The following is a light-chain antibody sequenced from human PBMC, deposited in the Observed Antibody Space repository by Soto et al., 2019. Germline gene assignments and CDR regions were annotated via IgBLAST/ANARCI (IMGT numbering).Light chain of an antibody. Sequence: EIVLTQSPATLSLSPGERATLSCRASQSVSSCLAWYQQKPGQAPRLLIYDASNTATGIPARFSGSGSGTDFTLTISSLEPEYFAVYYCQQRSNWTLTFGGGTKVEIK. V-gene: IGKV3-11*01. CDR2: DAS. J-gene: IGKJ4*01. CDR1: QSVSSC. CDR3: QQRSNWTLT.